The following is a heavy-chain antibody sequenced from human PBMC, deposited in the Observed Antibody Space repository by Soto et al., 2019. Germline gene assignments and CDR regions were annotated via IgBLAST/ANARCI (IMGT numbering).Heavy chain of an antibody. CDR1: GGSFSSSTYY. D-gene: IGHD3-22*01. V-gene: IGHV4-39*01. Sequence: PSETLSLTCTVSGGSFSSSTYYWGWIRQPPGKRLEWIGSMYSGGNTYYNPSLKSRVTVSVDTSKNHFSLKLTSVTAADTAMYYCARQRDNSTGYYYRAWGKGTMVTSSS. J-gene: IGHJ4*02. CDR3: ARQRDNSTGYYYRA. CDR2: MYSGGNT.